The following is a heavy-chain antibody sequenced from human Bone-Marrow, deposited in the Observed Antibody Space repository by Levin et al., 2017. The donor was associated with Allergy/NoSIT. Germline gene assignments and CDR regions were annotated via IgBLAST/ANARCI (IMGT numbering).Heavy chain of an antibody. CDR2: ITSRSGGAT. V-gene: IGHV3-23*01. CDR3: VKDVLSYPYY. D-gene: IGHD3-16*01. J-gene: IGHJ4*02. CDR1: GFTFSSYA. Sequence: ETLSLTCAASGFTFSSYAMTWVRQAPGKGLEWVSTITSRSGGATHYADSVKGRLTISRDNSKNTLYLQMNSLRAEDTAVYYCVKDVLSYPYYGGPGTLVTVSS.